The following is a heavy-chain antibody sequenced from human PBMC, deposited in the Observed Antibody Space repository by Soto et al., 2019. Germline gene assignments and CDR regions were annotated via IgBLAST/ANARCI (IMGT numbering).Heavy chain of an antibody. V-gene: IGHV4-30-4*08. J-gene: IGHJ6*02. D-gene: IGHD3-3*01. CDR2: IYYSGST. CDR3: ARAVESGPWVGGMDV. CDR1: GGSISSGGYY. Sequence: PSETLSLTCTVSGGSISSGGYYWSWIRQHPGKGLEWIGYIYYSGSTYYNPSLKSRVTISVDTSKNQFSLKLSSVTAADTAVYYCARAVESGPWVGGMDVWGQGTTVTVSS.